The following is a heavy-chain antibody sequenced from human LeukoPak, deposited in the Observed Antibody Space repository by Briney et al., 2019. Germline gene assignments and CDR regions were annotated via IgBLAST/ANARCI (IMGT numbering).Heavy chain of an antibody. CDR2: IHTSGST. Sequence: PSETLSLTCTVSGGSITSYYWSYIRQPAGKGLEWIGRIHTSGSTNYNPSLKSRVTMSVDTSKNQFSLKLSSVTAADTVIYSCAREFSGTSIAARVFDSWGQGTLVTVSS. CDR1: GGSITSYY. V-gene: IGHV4-4*07. J-gene: IGHJ4*02. D-gene: IGHD6-6*01. CDR3: AREFSGTSIAARVFDS.